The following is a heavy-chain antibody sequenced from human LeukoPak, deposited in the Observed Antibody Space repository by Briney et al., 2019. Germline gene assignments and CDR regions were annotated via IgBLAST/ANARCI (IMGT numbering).Heavy chain of an antibody. CDR3: ARDLRGYYDFWSGYYSYN. J-gene: IGHJ4*02. Sequence: ASVKVSCKASGYTFTGYYMHWVRQAPGQGLEWMGRINPNSGGTNYAQKFQGRVTMTRNTSISTAYMELSRLRSDDTAVCYCARDLRGYYDFWSGYYSYNWGQGTLVTVSS. D-gene: IGHD3-3*01. CDR2: INPNSGGT. V-gene: IGHV1-2*06. CDR1: GYTFTGYY.